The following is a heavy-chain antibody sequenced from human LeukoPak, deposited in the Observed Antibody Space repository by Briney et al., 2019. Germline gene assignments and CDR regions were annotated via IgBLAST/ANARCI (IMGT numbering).Heavy chain of an antibody. Sequence: SGGSLRLSCAASGFTFSSYAMSWVRQAPGKGLEWVSAISGSGGSTYYADSVKGRFTISRDNSKNTLYLQMNSLRAEDTAVYYCAKVTYYYDSSGYFLDAFDIWGQGTMVTVSS. V-gene: IGHV3-23*01. CDR2: ISGSGGST. D-gene: IGHD3-22*01. J-gene: IGHJ3*02. CDR3: AKVTYYYDSSGYFLDAFDI. CDR1: GFTFSSYA.